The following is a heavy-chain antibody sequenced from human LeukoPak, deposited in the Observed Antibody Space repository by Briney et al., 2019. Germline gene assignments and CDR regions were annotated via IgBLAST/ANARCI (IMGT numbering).Heavy chain of an antibody. CDR3: AKGSDGYRPYYFDY. Sequence: GGSMRLSCTTSGFTFNNYAMSWVRQAPGKGLDWFSAIGGGGITTYYADSVKGRFTISRDNSKGTLYLQMNSLRVEDTAVYYCAKGSDGYRPYYFDYWGQGTLVAVSS. J-gene: IGHJ4*02. D-gene: IGHD3-16*02. CDR2: IGGGGITT. V-gene: IGHV3-23*01. CDR1: GFTFNNYA.